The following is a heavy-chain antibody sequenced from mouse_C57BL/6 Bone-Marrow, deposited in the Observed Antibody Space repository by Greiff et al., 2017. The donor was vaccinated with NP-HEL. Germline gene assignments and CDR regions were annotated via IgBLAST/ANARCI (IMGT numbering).Heavy chain of an antibody. CDR1: GFTFSDYY. D-gene: IGHD1-1*01. CDR3: ARDDYYGSSLYWYFDV. CDR2: INYDGSST. J-gene: IGHJ1*03. Sequence: EVMLVESEGGLVQPGSSMKLSCTASGFTFSDYYMAWVRQVPEKGLEWVANINYDGSSTYYLDSLKSRFIISRDNAKNILYLQMSSLKSEDTATYYCARDDYYGSSLYWYFDVWGTGTTVTVSS. V-gene: IGHV5-16*01.